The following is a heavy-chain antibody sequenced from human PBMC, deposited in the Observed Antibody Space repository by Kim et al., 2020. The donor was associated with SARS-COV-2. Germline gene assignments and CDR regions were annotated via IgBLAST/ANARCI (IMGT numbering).Heavy chain of an antibody. CDR3: ATERGSTGYGMDV. J-gene: IGHJ6*02. Sequence: YPPKCHARVTMTGDTSTDTAYLELGSLRSEDTAVYYCATERGSTGYGMDVWGQGTTVTVSS. D-gene: IGHD3-9*01. V-gene: IGHV1-24*01.